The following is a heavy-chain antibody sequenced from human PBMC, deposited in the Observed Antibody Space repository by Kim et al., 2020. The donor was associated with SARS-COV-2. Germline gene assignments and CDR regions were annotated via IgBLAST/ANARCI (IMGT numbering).Heavy chain of an antibody. V-gene: IGHV3-66*01. D-gene: IGHD2-8*02. CDR2: IYSGGST. CDR1: GFTVSSNY. CDR3: TKSRGGPGRLDY. J-gene: IGHJ4*02. Sequence: GGSLRLSCAASGFTVSSNYMSWVRQAPGKGLEWVSVIYSGGSTYYADYVEGRFTFSRDDSKNTVYLQMNSLRAEDTAVYYCTKSRGGPGRLDYWGQGTLVTVSS.